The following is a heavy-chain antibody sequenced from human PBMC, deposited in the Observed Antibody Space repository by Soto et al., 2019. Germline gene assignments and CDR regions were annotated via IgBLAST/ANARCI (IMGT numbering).Heavy chain of an antibody. J-gene: IGHJ5*01. Sequence: EVQLLDSGGDVVQPGGSLRLSCAASGFSFSSHVMSWVRQAPGKGLEWVSSISGSGGGTYYADSVKGRFIISRDNSKNTLDLQMNILRVEDTAVYYCAKGWCDSWGQGTLVTVSS. CDR3: AKGWCDS. CDR2: ISGSGGGT. CDR1: GFSFSSHV. V-gene: IGHV3-23*01.